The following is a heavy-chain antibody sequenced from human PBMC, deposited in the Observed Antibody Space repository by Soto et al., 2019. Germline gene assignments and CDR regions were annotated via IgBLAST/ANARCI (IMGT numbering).Heavy chain of an antibody. CDR3: RGDGYKYDAFDI. CDR1: GFTFSSYA. D-gene: IGHD5-12*01. V-gene: IGHV3-23*01. Sequence: EVQLLESGGGLVQPGGSLRLSCAASGFTFSSYAMSWVRQAPGKGLEWVSAISGSGGSTYYADSVKGRFTISRDNSNNRLYLQMNSLRAADTAVYYCRGDGYKYDAFDIWGQGTMVTVSS. CDR2: ISGSGGST. J-gene: IGHJ3*02.